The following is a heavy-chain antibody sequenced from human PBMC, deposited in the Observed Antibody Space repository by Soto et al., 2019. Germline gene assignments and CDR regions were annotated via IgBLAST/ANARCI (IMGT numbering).Heavy chain of an antibody. V-gene: IGHV5-10-1*01. D-gene: IGHD5-18*01. CDR2: IDPSDSQT. CDR3: ARQIYEPDTGHNIQYYFDS. Sequence: PGEPLRISWRGAGYSFAGYWITWVRQKPGKGLEWMGRIDPSDSQTYYSPSFRGHVTISVTKSITTVFLQWSSLRASDTAMYYCARQIYEPDTGHNIQYYFDSWGQGTPVTVSS. CDR1: GYSFAGYW. J-gene: IGHJ4*02.